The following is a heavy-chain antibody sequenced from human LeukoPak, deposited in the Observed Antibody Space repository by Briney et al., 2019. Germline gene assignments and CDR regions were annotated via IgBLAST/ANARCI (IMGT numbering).Heavy chain of an antibody. D-gene: IGHD6-13*01. CDR3: AKSARAAAGTGAFDI. Sequence: GGSLRLSCVASGFTSSTYAMSWVRQAPGKGLEWVSSISDGGGTTFYADSVKGHFTISRDNSKNTVYLQMNSLRGEDTAVYYCAKSARAAAGTGAFDIWGQGTMVTVS. J-gene: IGHJ3*02. CDR2: ISDGGGTT. CDR1: GFTSSTYA. V-gene: IGHV3-23*01.